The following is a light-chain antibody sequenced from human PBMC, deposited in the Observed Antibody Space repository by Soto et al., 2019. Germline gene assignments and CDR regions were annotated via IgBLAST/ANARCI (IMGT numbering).Light chain of an antibody. V-gene: IGLV2-23*01. J-gene: IGLJ3*02. CDR3: CSYAGSRV. CDR2: EGS. Sequence: QSALTQPASVSGSPGQSITISCTGTSSDVGSYNLVSWYQQHPGKAPKLMIYEGSKRPSGVSNRFSGSKSGNTASLTRSGLQAEDEADYYCCSYAGSRVFGGGTKLTVL. CDR1: SSDVGSYNL.